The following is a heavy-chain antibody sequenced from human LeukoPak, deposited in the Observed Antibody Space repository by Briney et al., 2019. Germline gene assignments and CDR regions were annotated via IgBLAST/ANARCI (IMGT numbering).Heavy chain of an antibody. D-gene: IGHD6-19*01. CDR2: NYYSGST. Sequence: SETLSLTCTVSGGSISSYYWSWIRQPPGKGLEWIGYNYYSGSTNYIPSLKSRVTISVDTSKNQFPLKLSSVTAADTAVYYCARVSKQWLAFYYYYYMDVWGKGTTVTVS. J-gene: IGHJ6*03. CDR1: GGSISSYY. CDR3: ARVSKQWLAFYYYYYMDV. V-gene: IGHV4-59*01.